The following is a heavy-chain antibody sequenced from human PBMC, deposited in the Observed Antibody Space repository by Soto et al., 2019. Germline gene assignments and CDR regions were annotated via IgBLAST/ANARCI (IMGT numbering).Heavy chain of an antibody. J-gene: IGHJ4*02. CDR1: GFTFSSYA. CDR3: AKGGREAGYFDY. Sequence: GSLRLSCAASGFTFSSYAMSWVRQAPGKGLEWVSAISGSGGSTYYADSVKGRFTISRDNSKNTLYLQMNSLRAEDTAVYYCAKGGREAGYFDYWGQGTLVTVSS. CDR2: ISGSGGST. D-gene: IGHD2-15*01. V-gene: IGHV3-23*01.